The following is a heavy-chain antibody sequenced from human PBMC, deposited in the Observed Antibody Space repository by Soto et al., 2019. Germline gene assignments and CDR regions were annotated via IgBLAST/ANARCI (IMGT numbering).Heavy chain of an antibody. J-gene: IGHJ4*02. CDR1: GGCISSGGYY. CDR2: IYYSGST. D-gene: IGHD6-6*01. Sequence: SETLSLTCTVSGGCISSGGYYWSWIRQHPGKGLEWIGYIYYSGSTYYNPSLKSRVTISVDTSKNQFSLKLSSVTAADTAVYYCARDGKSSSSDYWGQGTLVTVS. CDR3: ARDGKSSSSDY. V-gene: IGHV4-31*03.